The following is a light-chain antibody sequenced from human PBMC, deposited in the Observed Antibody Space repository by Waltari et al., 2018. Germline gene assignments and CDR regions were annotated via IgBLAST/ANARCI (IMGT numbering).Light chain of an antibody. J-gene: IGKJ1*01. Sequence: DIQMTQSPSTLSASVGDRVTVTCRASQSISSWLAWYQQKPGKAPTLLIYDASSLVSGVPSRFSGSGSGTEFTLTISSLQPDDFATYYCQHYSSHYPWTFGQGTKVEIK. V-gene: IGKV1-5*01. CDR2: DAS. CDR1: QSISSW. CDR3: QHYSSHYPWT.